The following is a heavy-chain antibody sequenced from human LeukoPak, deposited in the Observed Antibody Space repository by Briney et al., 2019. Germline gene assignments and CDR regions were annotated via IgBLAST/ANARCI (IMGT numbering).Heavy chain of an antibody. Sequence: SETLSLTCAVYGGSFSGYYWSWIRQPPGKGLEWIGEIYHSGSTNFNPSLKSRVTISVDKPKNQFSLKLSSVTAADTAMYYCARRVAAAGTSFDSWGQGTLVTVSS. CDR1: GGSFSGYY. V-gene: IGHV4-34*01. CDR3: ARRVAAAGTSFDS. D-gene: IGHD6-13*01. CDR2: IYHSGST. J-gene: IGHJ4*02.